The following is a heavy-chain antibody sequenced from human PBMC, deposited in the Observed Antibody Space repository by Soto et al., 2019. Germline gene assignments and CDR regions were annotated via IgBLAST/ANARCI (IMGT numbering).Heavy chain of an antibody. CDR3: ARGRYGDY. V-gene: IGHV1-18*01. CDR2: ISAHNGNT. CDR1: GYAFTTYG. Sequence: QVHLVQSGAEVKKPGASVKVSCKGSGYAFTTYGITWVRQAPGQGLEWMGWISAHNGNTNYAQKLQGRVTVTRDTSTSTAYTELRRLRSDDTAVYYCARGRYGDYWGKGALVTVSS. J-gene: IGHJ4*02. D-gene: IGHD1-1*01.